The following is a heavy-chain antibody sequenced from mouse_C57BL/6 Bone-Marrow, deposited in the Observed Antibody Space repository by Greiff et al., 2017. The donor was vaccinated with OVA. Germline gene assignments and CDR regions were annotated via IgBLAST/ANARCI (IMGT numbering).Heavy chain of an antibody. CDR3: ASLGYYGAY. CDR2: ISNGGGST. Sequence: EVMLVESGGGLVQPGGSLKLSCAASGFTFSDYYMYWVRQTPEKRLEWVAYISNGGGSTYYPDTVKGRFTISRDNAKNTLYLQMSRLKSEDTAMYYCASLGYYGAYWGQGTLVTVSA. CDR1: GFTFSDYY. V-gene: IGHV5-12*01. J-gene: IGHJ3*01. D-gene: IGHD1-1*01.